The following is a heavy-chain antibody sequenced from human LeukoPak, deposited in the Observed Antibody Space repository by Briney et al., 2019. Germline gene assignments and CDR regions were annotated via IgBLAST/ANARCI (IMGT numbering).Heavy chain of an antibody. V-gene: IGHV3-30*18. CDR2: TSYDGSNK. Sequence: PGGSLRLSRAASGFTFSNYGIHWVRQAPGKGLEWVGTTSYDGSNKYYADSVKGRFTISRDNSKNTLYLQMNSLRVEDTSVYYCANELELAGEDGFDVWGQGTMVTVS. J-gene: IGHJ3*01. CDR1: GFTFSNYG. D-gene: IGHD6-19*01. CDR3: ANELELAGEDGFDV.